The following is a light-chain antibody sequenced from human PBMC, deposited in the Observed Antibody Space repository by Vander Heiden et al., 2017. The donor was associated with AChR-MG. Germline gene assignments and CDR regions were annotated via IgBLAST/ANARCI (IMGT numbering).Light chain of an antibody. CDR3: LLSYDGTRRWV. V-gene: IGLV7-46*01. CDR2: DTT. J-gene: IGLJ3*02. CDR1: TGAVTSGHY. Sequence: QAVVTQEPSLTVSPGGPVTLTCRSSTGAVTSGHYPYCYQPKPGQAHRTLIYDTTNKNSWTPARFSGSLLGGKAALTLSGAQPEDEAEYYCLLSYDGTRRWVCGGGTRLTGL.